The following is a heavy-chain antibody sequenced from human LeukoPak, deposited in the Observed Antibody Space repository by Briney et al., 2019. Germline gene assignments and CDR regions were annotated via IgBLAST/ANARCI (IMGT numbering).Heavy chain of an antibody. CDR2: INSDGIGT. V-gene: IGHV3-74*01. J-gene: IGHJ3*02. CDR3: ARGGPDHAFDI. Sequence: GGSLRLSCAASGFTFSSYAMSWVRQAPGKGLVWVSRINSDGIGTIYADSVKGRFTISRDNAKNTLYLLMNSLRAEDTAVYYCARGGPDHAFDIWGQGTMVTVSS. CDR1: GFTFSSYA.